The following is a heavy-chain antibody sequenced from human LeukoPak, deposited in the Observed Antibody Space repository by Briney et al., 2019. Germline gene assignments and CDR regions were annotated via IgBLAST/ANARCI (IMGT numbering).Heavy chain of an antibody. D-gene: IGHD4-17*01. J-gene: IGHJ4*02. CDR2: INPNSGGT. CDR3: ARSDYGDYVFSY. V-gene: IGHV1-2*02. Sequence: ASVKVSFKASGYTFTGYYMHWVRQAPGQGPEWMGWINPNSGGTNYAQKFQGRVTMTRHTSISTAYMELSRLRSDDTAVYYCARSDYGDYVFSYWGQGTLVTVSS. CDR1: GYTFTGYY.